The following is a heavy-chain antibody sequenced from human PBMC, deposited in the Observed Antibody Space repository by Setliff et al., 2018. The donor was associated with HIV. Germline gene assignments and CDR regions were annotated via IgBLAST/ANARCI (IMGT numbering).Heavy chain of an antibody. V-gene: IGHV4-31*03. CDR2: IDYSGSA. J-gene: IGHJ3*01. D-gene: IGHD4-17*01. CDR3: ARVQMAYAAFDV. Sequence: KSSETLSLTCTVSSGSISSGTYYWSWIRQYPGKGLEWIGYIDYSGSAFYNPSLKSRITISRDTSKHQFSLKLSYVTAADTAVYYCARVQMAYAAFDVWGQGTMVTVSS. CDR1: SGSISSGTYY.